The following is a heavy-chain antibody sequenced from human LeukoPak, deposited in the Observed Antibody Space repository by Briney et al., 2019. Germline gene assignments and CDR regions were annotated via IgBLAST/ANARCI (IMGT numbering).Heavy chain of an antibody. J-gene: IGHJ4*02. CDR1: GFTFSDYY. CDR2: ISSSGSTM. Sequence: PGGSLRLSCAASGFTFSDYYMSWIRQAPGKGLEWVSYISSSGSTMYYADSVKGRFTISRDNAKNSLYLQMNSLKTEDTAFYYCAKGARSSSGYTTDWGQGILVTVSS. D-gene: IGHD3-22*01. CDR3: AKGARSSSGYTTD. V-gene: IGHV3-11*01.